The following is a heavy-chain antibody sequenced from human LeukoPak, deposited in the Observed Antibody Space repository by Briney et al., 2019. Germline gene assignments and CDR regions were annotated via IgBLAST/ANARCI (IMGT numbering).Heavy chain of an antibody. CDR3: ARHRDNSGYYIFDAFDI. V-gene: IGHV4-59*08. Sequence: PSQTLSLTCTVSGGSISSFYWSWIRQPPGKGLEWIGYIYYSGSTIYNPSLKSRVTISVDTSKNQFSLRLSSVTAADTAVYYCARHRDNSGYYIFDAFDIWGQGAMVTVSS. D-gene: IGHD3-22*01. J-gene: IGHJ3*02. CDR1: GGSISSFY. CDR2: IYYSGST.